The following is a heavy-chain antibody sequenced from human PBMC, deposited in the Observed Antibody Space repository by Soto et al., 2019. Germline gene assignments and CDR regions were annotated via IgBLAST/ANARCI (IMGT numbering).Heavy chain of an antibody. J-gene: IGHJ3*01. CDR1: GFTFSNAW. V-gene: IGHV3-15*01. CDR2: IKSKTDGGTT. Sequence: EVQLGESGGGLVKPVGSVRLSCAAAGFTFSNAWMRWVRQTPWTGLEWVGRIKSKTDGGTTDYAAPVKGRFTISRDDSKNTLYLQMNSLKTEDTAVYYCTTDMVVPLAFDVWGQGTMVTVSS. CDR3: TTDMVVPLAFDV. D-gene: IGHD2-2*01.